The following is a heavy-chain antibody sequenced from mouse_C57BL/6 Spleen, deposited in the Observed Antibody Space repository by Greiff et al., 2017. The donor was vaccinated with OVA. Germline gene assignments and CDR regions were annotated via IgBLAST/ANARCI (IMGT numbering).Heavy chain of an antibody. CDR1: GFTFSDYG. Sequence: EVKLMESGGGLVKPGGSLKLSCAASGFTFSDYGMHWVRQAPEKGLEWVAYISSGSSTIYYADTVKGRFTISRDNAKNTLFLQMTSLRSEDTAMYYCARVTTVVPYYFDYGGQGTTLTVSS. D-gene: IGHD1-1*01. CDR3: ARVTTVVPYYFDY. CDR2: ISSGSSTI. V-gene: IGHV5-17*01. J-gene: IGHJ2*01.